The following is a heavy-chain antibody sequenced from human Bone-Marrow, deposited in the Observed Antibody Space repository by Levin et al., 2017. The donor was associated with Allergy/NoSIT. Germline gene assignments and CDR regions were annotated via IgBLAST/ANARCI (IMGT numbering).Heavy chain of an antibody. V-gene: IGHV3-30*04. CDR2: ISYDGSNK. CDR1: GFTFSSYA. CDR3: ARAEARPDYYYGMDV. J-gene: IGHJ6*02. Sequence: GGSLRLSCAASGFTFSSYAMHWVRQAPGKGLEWVAVISYDGSNKYYADSVKGRFTISRDNSKNTLYLQMNSLRAEDTAVYYCARAEARPDYYYGMDVWGQGTTVTVSS. D-gene: IGHD6-6*01.